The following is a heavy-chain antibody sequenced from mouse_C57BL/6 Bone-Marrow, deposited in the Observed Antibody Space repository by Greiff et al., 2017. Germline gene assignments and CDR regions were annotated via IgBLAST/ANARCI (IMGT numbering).Heavy chain of an antibody. CDR2: IYPRSGNT. J-gene: IGHJ4*01. Sequence: VKLQQSGAELARPGASVKLSCKASGYTFTSYGISWVKQRTGQGLEWIGEIYPRSGNTYYNEKFKGKATLTADKSSSTAYMELRSLTSEDSAVYFCARSNYPYYAMDYWGQGTSVTVSS. D-gene: IGHD2-5*01. CDR1: GYTFTSYG. V-gene: IGHV1-81*01. CDR3: ARSNYPYYAMDY.